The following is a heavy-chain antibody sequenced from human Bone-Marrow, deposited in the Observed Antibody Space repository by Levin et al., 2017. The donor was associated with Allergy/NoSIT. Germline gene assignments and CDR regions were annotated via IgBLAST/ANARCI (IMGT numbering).Heavy chain of an antibody. Sequence: SETLSLTCAVSGYSITSAYYWVWVRQSPGKGLEWLGSVYHSGVTYYPPSLKSRLSISLDTSKNHFSLRLTSVTVADTAVYYCATGGSILHDVFAVWVRWTMVNVSS. J-gene: IGHJ3*01. V-gene: IGHV4-38-2*01. CDR2: VYHSGVT. CDR1: GYSITSAYY. D-gene: IGHD3-3*02. CDR3: ATGGSILHDVFAV.